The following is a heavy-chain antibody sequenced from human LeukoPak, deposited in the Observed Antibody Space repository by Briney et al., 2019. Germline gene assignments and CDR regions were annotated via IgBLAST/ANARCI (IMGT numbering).Heavy chain of an antibody. V-gene: IGHV4-30-2*02. D-gene: IGHD3-10*01. CDR2: IYHSGST. Sequence: SQTLSLTCAVSGGSISSGGYSWSWIRQPPGKGLEWIGYIYHSGSTYYNPSLKSRVTISVDRSKNQFSLKLSSVTAADTAFYYCARSSGLLWVGNLESPTPLDSWGQGTLVTVSS. CDR3: ARSSGLLWVGNLESPTPLDS. CDR1: GGSISSGGYS. J-gene: IGHJ4*02.